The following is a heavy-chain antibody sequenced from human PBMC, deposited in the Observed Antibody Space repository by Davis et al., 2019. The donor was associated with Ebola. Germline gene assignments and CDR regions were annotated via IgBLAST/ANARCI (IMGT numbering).Heavy chain of an antibody. CDR2: ISSSGSTI. Sequence: GESLKISCAASGFTFSDYYMSWIRQAPGKGLEWVSYISSSGSTIYYADSVKGRFTISRDNAKNSLYLQMNSLRAEDTAVYYCAREMVQGVFDYWGQGTLVTVSS. CDR1: GFTFSDYY. J-gene: IGHJ4*02. CDR3: AREMVQGVFDY. V-gene: IGHV3-11*01. D-gene: IGHD3-10*01.